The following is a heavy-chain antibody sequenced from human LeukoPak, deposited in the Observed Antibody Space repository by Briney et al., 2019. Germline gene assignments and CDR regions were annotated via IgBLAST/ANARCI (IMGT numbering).Heavy chain of an antibody. CDR2: IYSSGNT. J-gene: IGHJ4*02. CDR1: GFTVSSNY. CDR3: AREGLANYYDSSGYYYSDHSGYFDY. Sequence: GGSLRLSCAASGFTVSSNYMSWVRQAPGKGLEWVSVIYSSGNTYHTDSVKGRFTISRHNSMNTLYLQMNSLRAEDTAVYYCAREGLANYYDSSGYYYSDHSGYFDYWGQGTLVTVSS. D-gene: IGHD3-22*01. V-gene: IGHV3-53*01.